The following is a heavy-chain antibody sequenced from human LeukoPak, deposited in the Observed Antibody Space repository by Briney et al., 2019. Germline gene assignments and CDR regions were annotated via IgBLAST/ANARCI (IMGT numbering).Heavy chain of an antibody. D-gene: IGHD3-10*01. CDR2: SYTSGST. V-gene: IGHV4-4*07. CDR1: GGSISSYY. Sequence: SETLSLTCTVSGGSISSYYWSWIRQPAGKGLEGIGRSYTSGSTNYNPSLKSRVTMSVDTSKNQFSLKLSSVTAADTAVYYCAREGDGLWFGEHHFDYWGQGTLVTVSS. J-gene: IGHJ4*02. CDR3: AREGDGLWFGEHHFDY.